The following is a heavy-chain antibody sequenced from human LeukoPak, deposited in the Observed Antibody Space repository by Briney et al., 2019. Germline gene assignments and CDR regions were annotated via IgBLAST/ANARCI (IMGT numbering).Heavy chain of an antibody. V-gene: IGHV3-48*02. CDR3: ARDQGGSSWYQTDY. Sequence: PGGSLRLSCAASGFTFSSYSMNWVRQAPGKGLEWVSYISSSSTIYYADSVRGRFTISRDNAKNSLYLQMNSLRDEDTAVYYCARDQGGSSWYQTDYWGQGTLVTVSS. CDR1: GFTFSSYS. CDR2: ISSSSTI. D-gene: IGHD6-13*01. J-gene: IGHJ4*02.